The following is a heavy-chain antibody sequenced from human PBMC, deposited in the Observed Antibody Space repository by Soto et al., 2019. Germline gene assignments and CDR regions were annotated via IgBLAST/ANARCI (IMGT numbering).Heavy chain of an antibody. CDR1: GFTFSSYS. V-gene: IGHV3-21*01. D-gene: IGHD6-13*01. CDR3: ARDNIAAAGTIDY. J-gene: IGHJ4*02. Sequence: GGSLRLSCVASGFTFSSYSMNWVRQAPGKGLEWVSSISSSSSYIYYADSVKGRFTISRDNAKNSLYLQMNSLRAEDTAVYYCARDNIAAAGTIDYWGQGTLVTVSS. CDR2: ISSSSSYI.